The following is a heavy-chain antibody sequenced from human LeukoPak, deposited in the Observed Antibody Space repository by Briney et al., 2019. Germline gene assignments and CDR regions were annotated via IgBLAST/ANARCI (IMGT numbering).Heavy chain of an antibody. CDR3: AGAYDYVWGSYRPYYFDY. CDR2: ISSSSSTI. J-gene: IGHJ4*02. Sequence: GGSLRLSCAASGFTFSSYRMNWVRQAPGKGLEWVSYISSSSSTIYYADSVKGRFTISRDNAKNSLYLQMNSLRAEDTAVYYCAGAYDYVWGSYRPYYFDYWGQGTLVTVSS. V-gene: IGHV3-48*01. D-gene: IGHD3-16*02. CDR1: GFTFSSYR.